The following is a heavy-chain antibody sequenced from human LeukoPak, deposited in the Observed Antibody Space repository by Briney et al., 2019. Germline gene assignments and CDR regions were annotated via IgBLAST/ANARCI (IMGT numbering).Heavy chain of an antibody. Sequence: GGSLGLSCAASGFTFSSYSMNWVRQAPGKGLEWVSSISSSSSYIYYADSVKGRFTISRDNAKNSLYLQMNSLRAEDTAVYYCARDAGSRGMDVWGQGTTVTVSS. CDR2: ISSSSSYI. CDR3: ARDAGSRGMDV. CDR1: GFTFSSYS. V-gene: IGHV3-21*01. J-gene: IGHJ6*02.